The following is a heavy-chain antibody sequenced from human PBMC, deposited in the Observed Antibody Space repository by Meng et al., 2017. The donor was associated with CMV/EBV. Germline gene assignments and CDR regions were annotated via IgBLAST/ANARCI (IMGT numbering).Heavy chain of an antibody. CDR2: MNPNSGNT. CDR1: TSYA. J-gene: IGHJ5*02. V-gene: IGHV1-8*01. CDR3: ARGPANYGSGSYSPYNWFDP. Sequence: TSYAINWVRQATGQGLEWMGWMNPNSGNTGYAQKFQGRVTMTRNTSISTAYMELSSLRSEDTAVYYCARGPANYGSGSYSPYNWFDPWGQGTLVTVSS. D-gene: IGHD3-10*01.